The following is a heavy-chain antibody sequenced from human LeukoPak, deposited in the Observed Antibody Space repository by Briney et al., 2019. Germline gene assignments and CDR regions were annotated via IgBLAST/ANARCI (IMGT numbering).Heavy chain of an antibody. CDR3: ARVTQGTYCGGDCYRGVKSRRYYFDY. CDR1: GYTFTAYY. J-gene: IGHJ4*02. Sequence: GASVKVSRKTSGYTFTAYYMHWVRQATGQGLEWMGWMNPNSGNTGYAQKFQGRVTMTRNTSISTAYMELSSLRSEDTAVYYCARVTQGTYCGGDCYRGVKSRRYYFDYWGQGTLVTVSS. CDR2: MNPNSGNT. D-gene: IGHD2-21*02. V-gene: IGHV1-8*02.